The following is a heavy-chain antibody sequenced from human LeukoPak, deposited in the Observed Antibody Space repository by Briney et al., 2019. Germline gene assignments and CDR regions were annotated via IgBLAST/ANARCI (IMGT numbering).Heavy chain of an antibody. J-gene: IGHJ5*02. CDR3: AKNPLGLKNWFDP. D-gene: IGHD2/OR15-2a*01. CDR1: GYTFTSYG. CDR2: ISAYNGNT. V-gene: IGHV1-18*01. Sequence: ASVKVSCKASGYTFTSYGISWVRQAPGQGLEWMGWISAYNGNTNYAQKLQGRVTMTTDKSTSTAYMELRSLRSDDAAVYYCAKNPLGLKNWFDPWGQGTLVTVSS.